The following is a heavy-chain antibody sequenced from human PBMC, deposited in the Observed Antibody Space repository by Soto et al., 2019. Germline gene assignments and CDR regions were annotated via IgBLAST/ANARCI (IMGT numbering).Heavy chain of an antibody. D-gene: IGHD2-15*01. CDR3: AKRYCPSASRPLSLVYLAV. CDR2: ISGSGGST. CDR1: GFTFSSYA. J-gene: IGHJ6*03. V-gene: IGHV3-23*01. Sequence: PRLSCAASGFTFSSYAMSWVRQAPGKGLEWVSGISGSGGSTYYADSVKGRFTVSRDNSKNTLYLQMNSLRVEDTAVFYCAKRYCPSASRPLSLVYLAVGGKGTT.